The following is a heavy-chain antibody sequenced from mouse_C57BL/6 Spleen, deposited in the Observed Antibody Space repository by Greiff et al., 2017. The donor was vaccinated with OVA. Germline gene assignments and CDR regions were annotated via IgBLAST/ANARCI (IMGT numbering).Heavy chain of an antibody. D-gene: IGHD2-3*01. J-gene: IGHJ4*01. Sequence: QVQLQQPGAELVKPGASVKVSCKASGYTFTSYWMHWVKQRPGQGLEWIGRIHPSDSDTNYNQKFKGKATLTVDKSSSTDYMQLSSLTSEDSAVNYCAIYEGYYYAMDYWGQGTSVTVSS. V-gene: IGHV1-74*01. CDR3: AIYEGYYYAMDY. CDR2: IHPSDSDT. CDR1: GYTFTSYW.